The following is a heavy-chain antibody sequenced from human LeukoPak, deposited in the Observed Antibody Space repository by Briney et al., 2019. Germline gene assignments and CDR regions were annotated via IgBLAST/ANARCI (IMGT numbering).Heavy chain of an antibody. D-gene: IGHD6-13*01. CDR1: DYSISSGYY. J-gene: IGHJ4*02. Sequence: SETLSLTCTVSDYSISSGYYWGWIRQPPGKGLEWIGSIYHSGSTYYNPSLKSRVTISVDTSKNQFSLKLSSVTAADTAVYYCAREPGSSWSGDWGQGTLVTVSS. V-gene: IGHV4-38-2*02. CDR2: IYHSGST. CDR3: AREPGSSWSGD.